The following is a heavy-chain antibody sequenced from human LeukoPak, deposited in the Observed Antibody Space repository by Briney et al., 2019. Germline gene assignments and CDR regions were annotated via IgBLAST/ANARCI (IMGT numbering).Heavy chain of an antibody. V-gene: IGHV3-9*01. D-gene: IGHD4-23*01. J-gene: IGHJ3*02. CDR1: GFTFDDYA. Sequence: SGGSLRLSCAASGFTFDDYAMHWVRQAPGKGLEWVSGISWNSGSIGYADSVKGRFTISRDNSKNTLYLQMNSLRAEDTAVYYCAKSLGGNWHDAFDIWGQGTMVTVSS. CDR2: ISWNSGSI. CDR3: AKSLGGNWHDAFDI.